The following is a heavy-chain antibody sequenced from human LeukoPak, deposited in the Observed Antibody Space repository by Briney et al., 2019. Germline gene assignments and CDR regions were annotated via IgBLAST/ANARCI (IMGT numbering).Heavy chain of an antibody. CDR2: INPSGGST. J-gene: IGHJ4*02. D-gene: IGHD4-17*01. CDR3: ARAWEAVAGNYGVIDY. Sequence: ASVKVSCKASGYTSTGYYIHWVRQAPGQGLEWMGIINPSGGSTSFAQKFQGRVTMTRDMSTSTVYMELNSLRSEDTAVYYCARAWEAVAGNYGVIDYWGQGTLVTVSS. CDR1: GYTSTGYY. V-gene: IGHV1-46*01.